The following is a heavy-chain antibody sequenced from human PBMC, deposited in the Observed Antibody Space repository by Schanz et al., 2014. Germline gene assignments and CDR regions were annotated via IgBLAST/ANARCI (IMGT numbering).Heavy chain of an antibody. CDR3: AKNWKGHHITGRPGWSDGMDV. CDR2: INTADTT. Sequence: EVQLVESGGCLVQPGGSLRLSCAASGFTLSSYALSWVRQSPGKGLEWVSAINTADTTYYADSVKGRFTISRDNAKNTLYLQMNSLRVEDTAEYYCAKNWKGHHITGRPGWSDGMDVWGQGTTVTVSS. CDR1: GFTLSSYA. V-gene: IGHV3-23*04. J-gene: IGHJ6*02. D-gene: IGHD6-6*01.